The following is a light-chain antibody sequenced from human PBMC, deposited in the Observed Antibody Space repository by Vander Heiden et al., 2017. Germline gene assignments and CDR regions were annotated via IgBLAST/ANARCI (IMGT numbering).Light chain of an antibody. Sequence: AIQLTQSPSSLSASVGDRVTITCRASQAIHIDLGWYQQKPGKAPKVLIYAASNLQSGVPSRFSGSGSGTDFTLTISSLQPEDFATYYCLQDDNYPWTFGQGTKVEIK. J-gene: IGKJ1*01. CDR3: LQDDNYPWT. CDR2: AAS. V-gene: IGKV1-6*01. CDR1: QAIHID.